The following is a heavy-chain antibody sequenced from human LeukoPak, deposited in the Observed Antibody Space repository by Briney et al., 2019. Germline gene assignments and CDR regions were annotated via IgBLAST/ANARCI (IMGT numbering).Heavy chain of an antibody. CDR3: ARGFSSSWEGDFDY. J-gene: IGHJ4*02. D-gene: IGHD6-6*01. Sequence: GGSLRLSCAASGFTFSSYSMHWVRQAPGRGLEWVAVISYDGSNKYYADSVKGRFTISRDNSKNTLYLQMNSLRAEDTAVYYCARGFSSSWEGDFDYWGQGTLVTVSS. V-gene: IGHV3-30*01. CDR2: ISYDGSNK. CDR1: GFTFSSYS.